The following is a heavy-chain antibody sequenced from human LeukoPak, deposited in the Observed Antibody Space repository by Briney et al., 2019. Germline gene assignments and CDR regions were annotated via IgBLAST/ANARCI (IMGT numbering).Heavy chain of an antibody. D-gene: IGHD6-13*01. Sequence: GGSLRLSCAASGFIFSSYAMSWVRQAPGKGLEWVSAISGSGGSTYYADSVKGRFTISRDNSKNTLYLQMNSLRAEDTAVYYCARDSRYDSGWFDDGMDVWGPGTTVTVSS. CDR1: GFIFSSYA. CDR2: ISGSGGST. CDR3: ARDSRYDSGWFDDGMDV. V-gene: IGHV3-23*01. J-gene: IGHJ6*02.